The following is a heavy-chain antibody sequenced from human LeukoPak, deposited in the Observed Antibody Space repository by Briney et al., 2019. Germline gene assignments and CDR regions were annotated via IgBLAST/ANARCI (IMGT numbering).Heavy chain of an antibody. Sequence: SETLSLTCTVSGGSISSYYWSWVRQPPGKGLEWIGYIYYSGSTNYNPSLTSRVTISVDTSKNQFSLKLSSVTAADTAVYYCARVGTRGYVFGWFDPWGQGTLVTVSS. J-gene: IGHJ5*02. CDR1: GGSISSYY. V-gene: IGHV4-59*01. CDR2: IYYSGST. CDR3: ARVGTRGYVFGWFDP. D-gene: IGHD2-15*01.